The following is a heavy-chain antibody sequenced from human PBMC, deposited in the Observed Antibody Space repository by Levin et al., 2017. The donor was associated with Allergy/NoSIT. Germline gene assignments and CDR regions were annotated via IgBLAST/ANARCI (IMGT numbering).Heavy chain of an antibody. Sequence: GESLKISCAASGFTFRNYGMHWVRQAPGKGLEWVSVIWSDGTEDYYADSVQGRFTISRDNSKNTLNLQMSDLRAEDSALYYCARDTSSWYKNLYYFDYWGRGPLVTVSS. J-gene: IGHJ4*02. CDR3: ARDTSSWYKNLYYFDY. CDR2: IWSDGTED. CDR1: GFTFRNYG. V-gene: IGHV3-33*01. D-gene: IGHD6-13*01.